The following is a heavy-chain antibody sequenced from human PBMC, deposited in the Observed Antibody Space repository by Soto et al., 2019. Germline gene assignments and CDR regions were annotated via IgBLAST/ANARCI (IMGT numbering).Heavy chain of an antibody. J-gene: IGHJ5*02. CDR2: IIPSVGTA. V-gene: IGHV1-69*13. CDR3: ASSRSAPGRSGP. CDR1: EGPFSSYA. Sequence: SVKVSCKASEGPFSSYAISWVRQAAGHGLEWMGGIIPSVGTANYAQKFQGRVTITGDVSTSTAYMELSSLRSEDTAVYYCASSRSAPGRSGPWSQGRVVTVSS. D-gene: IGHD2-2*01.